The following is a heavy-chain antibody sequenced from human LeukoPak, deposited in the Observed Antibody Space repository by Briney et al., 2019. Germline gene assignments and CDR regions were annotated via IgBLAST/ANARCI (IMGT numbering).Heavy chain of an antibody. Sequence: GGSLRLSCAASGFTFRTYGMHWVRQTPGKGLEWVAFLWFDGSHQYYADSVRGRFIISRDNSNNTLYLQMNSLRADDTAVYYCAKSSRGYSYGFSFVDYWGQGTLVTVSS. CDR2: LWFDGSHQ. CDR3: AKSSRGYSYGFSFVDY. V-gene: IGHV3-30*02. J-gene: IGHJ4*02. D-gene: IGHD5-18*01. CDR1: GFTFRTYG.